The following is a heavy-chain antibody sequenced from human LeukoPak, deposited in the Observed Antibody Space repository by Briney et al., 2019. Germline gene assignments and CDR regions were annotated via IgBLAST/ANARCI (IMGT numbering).Heavy chain of an antibody. Sequence: GGSLRLSCAASGFTFSSYSMIWVRQAPGKGLEWVSHISSSSSTIYYADSVKGRVTISRDNAKNSLYLQMNSLRAEDTAVYYCARDRHKYNYDSSGYPPYWGQGTLVTVSS. V-gene: IGHV3-48*01. CDR3: ARDRHKYNYDSSGYPPY. CDR1: GFTFSSYS. J-gene: IGHJ4*02. CDR2: ISSSSSTI. D-gene: IGHD3-22*01.